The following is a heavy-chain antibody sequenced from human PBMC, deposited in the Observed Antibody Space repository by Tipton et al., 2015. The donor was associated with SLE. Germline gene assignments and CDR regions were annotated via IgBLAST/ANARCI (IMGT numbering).Heavy chain of an antibody. V-gene: IGHV4-39*01. CDR2: IYYSGRT. D-gene: IGHD2-21*02. Sequence: TLSLTCTVSGGSISSSSYYWGWIRQPPGKEPEWIGSIYYSGRTNYNPSLNSRVTMSIDTSKNQFSLKLTSVTAADTAVYYCARQLGWGDPFAFDYWGQGTLVTVSP. CDR3: ARQLGWGDPFAFDY. CDR1: GGSISSSSYY. J-gene: IGHJ4*02.